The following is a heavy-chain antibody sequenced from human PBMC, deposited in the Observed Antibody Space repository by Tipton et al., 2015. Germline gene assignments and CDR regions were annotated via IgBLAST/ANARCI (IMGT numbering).Heavy chain of an antibody. D-gene: IGHD6-13*01. CDR1: GFIFSDYY. CDR3: ARGSPDNSTWYTNYYYYGMDV. V-gene: IGHV3-11*06. J-gene: IGHJ6*02. Sequence: SLRLSCAASGFIFSDYYMTWIRQAPGKGLEWVGDISSSGIYANYAESVKGRFTISRDNAKNSLYLQMNSLRVEDTAVYYCARGSPDNSTWYTNYYYYGMDVWGQGTTVIVSS. CDR2: ISSSGIYA.